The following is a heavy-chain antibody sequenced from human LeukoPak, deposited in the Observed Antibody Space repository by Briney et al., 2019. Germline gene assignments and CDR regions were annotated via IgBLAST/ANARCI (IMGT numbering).Heavy chain of an antibody. CDR3: AREARGYSYSYGMDV. Sequence: SETLSLTCTVSGGSVSSGSYYWSWIRQPPGKGLEWIGNIYYSGSTYYNPSLKSRFTISVDTSRNQFSLKLSSVSAADTAVYYCAREARGYSYSYGMDVWGQGTTVTVSS. D-gene: IGHD5-18*01. V-gene: IGHV4-30-4*08. J-gene: IGHJ6*02. CDR2: IYYSGST. CDR1: GGSVSSGSYY.